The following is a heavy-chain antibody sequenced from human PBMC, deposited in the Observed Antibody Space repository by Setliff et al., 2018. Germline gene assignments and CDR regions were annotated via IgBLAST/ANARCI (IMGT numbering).Heavy chain of an antibody. D-gene: IGHD6-13*01. Sequence: LRLSCTASGFTFSSYEMNWVRQAPGKGLEWVSYISSRGSTIYYADSVKGRFTISRDNSKNSLYLQMNSLRAEDTAVYYCVRGRYSSATWFDPWGQGTSVTVSS. CDR2: ISSRGSTI. CDR1: GFTFSSYE. V-gene: IGHV3-48*03. J-gene: IGHJ5*02. CDR3: VRGRYSSATWFDP.